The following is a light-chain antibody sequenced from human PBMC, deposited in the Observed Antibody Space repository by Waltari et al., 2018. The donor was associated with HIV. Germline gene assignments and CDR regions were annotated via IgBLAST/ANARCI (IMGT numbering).Light chain of an antibody. CDR1: SGSVSTIYY. Sequence: QTVVTQEPSFSVSPGGTVTLTCGLSSGSVSTIYYPTWYQQTPGQAPRTLIYNTSTRSSGVPDRFSGSILGNKAALTITGAQADDEADYYCVLYMGSDIWVFGGGTKLTVL. CDR2: NTS. J-gene: IGLJ2*01. V-gene: IGLV8-61*01. CDR3: VLYMGSDIWV.